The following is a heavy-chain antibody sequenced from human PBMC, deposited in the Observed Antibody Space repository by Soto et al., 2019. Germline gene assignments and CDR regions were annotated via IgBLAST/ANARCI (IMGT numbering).Heavy chain of an antibody. V-gene: IGHV1-18*01. D-gene: IGHD1-7*01. CDR2: ISAYTYNT. CDR1: GYSCSTYG. CDR3: ARRAGTSHHFDY. Sequence: QVQLVQSGAEVKKPGASVKVSCKSSGYSCSTYGISWVRQAPGQGLEWMGWISAYTYNTNYAQKFQGRVTMTTDSSTSTAYLDLRSLRSDDPAVYYCARRAGTSHHFDYWGQGTLVTVSS. J-gene: IGHJ4*02.